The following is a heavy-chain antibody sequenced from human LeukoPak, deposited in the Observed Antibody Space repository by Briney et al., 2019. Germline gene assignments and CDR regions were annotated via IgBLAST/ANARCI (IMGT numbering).Heavy chain of an antibody. CDR2: INPNSGGT. Sequence: ASVKVSCKASGYTFTGYYMHWVRQAPGQELEWMGWINPNSGGTNYAQKFQGRVTMTRDTSISTAYMELSRLRSDDTAVYYCARRLIAAAGADYWGQGTLVTVSS. J-gene: IGHJ4*02. CDR3: ARRLIAAAGADY. D-gene: IGHD6-13*01. CDR1: GYTFTGYY. V-gene: IGHV1-2*02.